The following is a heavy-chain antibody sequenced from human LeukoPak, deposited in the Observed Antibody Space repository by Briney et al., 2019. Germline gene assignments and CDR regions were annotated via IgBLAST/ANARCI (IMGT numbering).Heavy chain of an antibody. D-gene: IGHD5-18*01. CDR2: ISSSSSIK. J-gene: IGHJ4*02. Sequence: GGSLRLSCAASGFTFSSYSMNWVRQAPGKGLEWVSYISSSSSIKYYGESVKGRFTISRDNAKNSLYLQMNSLRGEDTAVYYCARDRGVDTETAGLDYWGQGTLVTVSS. CDR1: GFTFSSYS. V-gene: IGHV3-48*01. CDR3: ARDRGVDTETAGLDY.